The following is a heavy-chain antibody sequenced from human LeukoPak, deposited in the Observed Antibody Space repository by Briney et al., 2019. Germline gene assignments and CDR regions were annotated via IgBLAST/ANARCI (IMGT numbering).Heavy chain of an antibody. V-gene: IGHV4-39*01. CDR2: IYHSGST. J-gene: IGHJ4*02. D-gene: IGHD5-24*01. CDR3: ARHEGTVEMATVFDY. CDR1: GDSISNSRLY. Sequence: SETLSLTCSVSGDSISNSRLYWGWIRQPPGKGPEWIGSIYHSGSTHYNPSLKSRVTISVDTSKNHFSLNLRSVTAADTAVYCCARHEGTVEMATVFDYWGQGILVTVSS.